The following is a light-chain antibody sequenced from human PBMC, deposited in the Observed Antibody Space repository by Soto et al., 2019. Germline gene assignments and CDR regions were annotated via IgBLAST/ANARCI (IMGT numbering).Light chain of an antibody. J-gene: IGKJ2*01. V-gene: IGKV3-20*01. CDR2: VAS. CDR3: QRYDISPFP. Sequence: EIVLTQSPGTLSLSPGERATLSCRASQSVSSTYLAWYQQKPGQAPRLLIYVASSRATGIPDRFSGSGSGTAFTLTISRLEPEDFAVYYCQRYDISPFPFGLGTKLEIK. CDR1: QSVSSTY.